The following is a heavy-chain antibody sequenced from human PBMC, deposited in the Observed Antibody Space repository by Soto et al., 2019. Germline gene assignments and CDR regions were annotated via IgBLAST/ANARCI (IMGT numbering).Heavy chain of an antibody. J-gene: IGHJ5*02. CDR3: AACYDGIAGTNWFDP. V-gene: IGHV1-24*01. CDR1: GYTLTELS. CDR2: LDPEDGDT. D-gene: IGHD1-20*01. Sequence: VASVKVSCKVSGYTLTELSMHWLRQAPGKGLEWMGGLDPEDGDTILGQNFQGRVTMTEDTSTDTAYMELSSLRTEDTAVYYCAACYDGIAGTNWFDPWGQGTLVTFSS.